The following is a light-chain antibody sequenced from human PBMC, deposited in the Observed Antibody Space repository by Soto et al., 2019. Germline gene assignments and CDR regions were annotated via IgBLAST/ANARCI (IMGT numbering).Light chain of an antibody. J-gene: IGKJ1*01. CDR3: QQTSTVLWT. CDR1: QSISRY. CDR2: GAS. Sequence: DIQMTQSPSSLSASVGDRVTITCRASQSISRYLNWYQQKLGEAPKVLIYGASNLQSGVPSRFSGSGSGTDFTLTISSLQPEDVATYYCQQTSTVLWTFGQGTKVEIK. V-gene: IGKV1-39*01.